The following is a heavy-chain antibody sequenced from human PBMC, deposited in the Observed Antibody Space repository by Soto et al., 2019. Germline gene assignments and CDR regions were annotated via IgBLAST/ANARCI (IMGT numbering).Heavy chain of an antibody. V-gene: IGHV4-34*01. J-gene: IGHJ4*02. Sequence: SETLSLTCAVYGGSISTYYWSWTRLPPGQGLEWVGEINHSGSTNYNPSLTRRVTITVDTSKNQFSLKLSSVTAAETAVYYCARGFGFGVHDYWGQGTLVTVSS. CDR2: INHSGST. D-gene: IGHD3-10*01. CDR3: ARGFGFGVHDY. CDR1: GGSISTYY.